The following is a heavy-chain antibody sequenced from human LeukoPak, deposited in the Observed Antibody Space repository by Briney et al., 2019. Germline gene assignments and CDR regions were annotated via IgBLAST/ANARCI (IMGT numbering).Heavy chain of an antibody. J-gene: IGHJ4*02. Sequence: SETLSLTCTVPGGSISSHYWSWIRQPPGKGLEWIGYIYYSGSTNYNPSLKSRVTISVDTSKNQFSLKLSSVTAADTAVYYCARIGSGYETYYFDYWGQGTLVTVSS. CDR1: GGSISSHY. D-gene: IGHD3-22*01. CDR2: IYYSGST. CDR3: ARIGSGYETYYFDY. V-gene: IGHV4-59*11.